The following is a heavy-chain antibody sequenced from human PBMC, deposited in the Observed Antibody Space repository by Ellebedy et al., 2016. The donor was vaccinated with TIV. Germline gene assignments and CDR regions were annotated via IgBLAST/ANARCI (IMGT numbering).Heavy chain of an antibody. D-gene: IGHD3-16*02. V-gene: IGHV4-59*12. J-gene: IGHJ4*02. CDR2: IYYSGST. Sequence: SETLSLTCTVSGGSISSYYWSWIRQPPGKGLEWIGYIYYSGSTNYNPSLKSRVTISVDTSKNQFSLKLSSVTTADTAVYYCAKGGMITFGGVIVNPGGIDYWGQGTLVTVSS. CDR3: AKGGMITFGGVIVNPGGIDY. CDR1: GGSISSYY.